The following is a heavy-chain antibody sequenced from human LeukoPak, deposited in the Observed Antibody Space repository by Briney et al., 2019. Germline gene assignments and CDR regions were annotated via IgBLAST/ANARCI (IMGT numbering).Heavy chain of an antibody. Sequence: ASVKVSCKASVGTFSSYALRWVRQAPGQGLEWMGGIIPMFGTTKYAQEFQGRVTITTDESTRTAYMELSSLRSEDTAVFYCATTSMYGDYVAFAFALWGQGTLVTVSS. CDR3: ATTSMYGDYVAFAFAL. J-gene: IGHJ4*02. CDR1: VGTFSSYA. V-gene: IGHV1-69*05. CDR2: IIPMFGTT. D-gene: IGHD4-17*01.